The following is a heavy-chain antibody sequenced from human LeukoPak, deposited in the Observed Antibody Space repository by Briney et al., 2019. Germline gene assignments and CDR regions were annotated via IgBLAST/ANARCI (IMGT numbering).Heavy chain of an antibody. V-gene: IGHV5-51*01. Sequence: GESLKISCKGSGYSFTSFWIAWVRQMPGKGLEWMGSTPPGDSDPKYSPSFQGQVTISADKSISTAYLQWSSLKASDSAMYYCARWSLVYSNYAGYFGSWGQGTLVTVSS. CDR2: TPPGDSDP. J-gene: IGHJ4*02. CDR3: ARWSLVYSNYAGYFGS. D-gene: IGHD4-11*01. CDR1: GYSFTSFW.